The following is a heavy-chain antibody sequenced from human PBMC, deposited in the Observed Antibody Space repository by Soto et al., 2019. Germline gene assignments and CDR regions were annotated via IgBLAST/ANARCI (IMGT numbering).Heavy chain of an antibody. V-gene: IGHV1-69*06. CDR2: IIPIIGTA. CDR1: GGTFSSCA. D-gene: IGHD1-26*01. Sequence: SVKVSCKASGGTFSSCAISWVRQAPGQGLEWMGGIIPIIGTANYAQKFQGRVTITADKSTSTAYMELSSLRSEDTAVYYCARDARSGSYNWFDPWGQGTLVTVSS. CDR3: ARDARSGSYNWFDP. J-gene: IGHJ5*02.